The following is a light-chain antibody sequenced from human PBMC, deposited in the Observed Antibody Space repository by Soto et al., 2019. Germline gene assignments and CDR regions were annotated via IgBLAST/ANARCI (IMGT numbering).Light chain of an antibody. CDR1: SSNIGANYD. V-gene: IGLV1-40*01. J-gene: IGLJ1*01. CDR3: QSYDNARSARNV. CDR2: AIT. Sequence: QSVLTQPPSASGAPGQRVTISCTGSSSNIGANYDVHWYQQRPGSAPKLLIFAITNRPSGVPDRFSGSYSGTSASLAITGLQDEDEGDYYCQSYDNARSARNVFGTGTKVTVL.